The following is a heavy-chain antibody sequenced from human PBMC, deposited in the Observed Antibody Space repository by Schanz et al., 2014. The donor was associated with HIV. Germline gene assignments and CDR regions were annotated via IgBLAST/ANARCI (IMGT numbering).Heavy chain of an antibody. V-gene: IGHV3-74*01. Sequence: EVQLVESGGGLVQPGGSLTLSCAASGFSFSDYWMHWVRQVPGKGLLWVSRMNNDVSSRLYADSVKGRFTISRDNAKNTLYLQMNSLRDEDTAVYYCARVHYYASGSYYTESGAFDIWGQGTMVTVSS. CDR3: ARVHYYASGSYYTESGAFDI. CDR1: GFSFSDYW. D-gene: IGHD3-10*01. CDR2: MNNDVSSR. J-gene: IGHJ3*02.